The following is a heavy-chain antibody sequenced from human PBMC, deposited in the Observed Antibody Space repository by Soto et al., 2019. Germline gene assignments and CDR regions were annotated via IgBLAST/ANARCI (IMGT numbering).Heavy chain of an antibody. V-gene: IGHV1-46*01. J-gene: IGHJ5*02. Sequence: ASVKVSCKXSGYTFTSYYMHWVRQAPGQGLEWMGIINPSGGSTSYAQKFQGRVTMTRDTSTSTVYMELSSLRSEDTAVYYCAASRVTAVRWFDPWGQGTLVTVSS. D-gene: IGHD2-21*02. CDR1: GYTFTSYY. CDR3: AASRVTAVRWFDP. CDR2: INPSGGST.